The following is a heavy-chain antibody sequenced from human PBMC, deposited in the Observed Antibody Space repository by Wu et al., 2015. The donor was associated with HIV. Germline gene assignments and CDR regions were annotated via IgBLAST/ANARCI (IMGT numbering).Heavy chain of an antibody. V-gene: IGHV1-2*02. CDR1: GYTFIDYY. Sequence: QVQLVQSGAEVKKPGASVKVSCKASGYTFIDYYIHWVRQAPGQGLEWMGWINPNSGDTNYAQKFQGRVTMTRDTSISTAYMELSRLRSDDTAVYYCAREMIRGADFDYWGQGTLVTVSS. J-gene: IGHJ4*02. CDR2: INPNSGDT. D-gene: IGHD3-10*01. CDR3: AREMIRGADFDY.